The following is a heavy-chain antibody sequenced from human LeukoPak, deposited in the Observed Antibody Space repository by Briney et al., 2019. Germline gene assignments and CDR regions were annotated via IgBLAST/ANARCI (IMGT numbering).Heavy chain of an antibody. CDR3: ARQIRGWFGELLSYVDY. Sequence: SETLSLTCTVSGGSISSSSYYWGWIRQPPGKGLEWIGSIYYSGSTYYNPSLKSRVTISVDTSKNQFSLKLSSVTAADTAVYYCARQIRGWFGELLSYVDYWGQGTLVTVSS. V-gene: IGHV4-39*01. J-gene: IGHJ4*02. D-gene: IGHD3-10*01. CDR1: GGSISSSSYY. CDR2: IYYSGST.